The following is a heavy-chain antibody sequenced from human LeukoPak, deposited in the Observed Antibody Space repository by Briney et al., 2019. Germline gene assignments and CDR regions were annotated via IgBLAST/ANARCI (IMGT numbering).Heavy chain of an antibody. CDR2: ISSSSSYI. V-gene: IGHV3-21*01. D-gene: IGHD4-17*01. CDR1: GFTFSSYR. CDR3: AREDYGDFPFDY. J-gene: IGHJ4*02. Sequence: GGSLRLSCAASGFTFSSYRMKWVRQAPGKGVEWVSSISSSSSYIYYADSVKGRFTISRDNAKNSLYLQMNSLRAEDTAVYYCAREDYGDFPFDYWGQGTLVTVSS.